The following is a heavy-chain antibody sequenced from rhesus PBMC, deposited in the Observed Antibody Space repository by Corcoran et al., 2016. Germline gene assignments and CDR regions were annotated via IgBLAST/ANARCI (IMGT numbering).Heavy chain of an antibody. Sequence: EVQLVESGGGLVQPGGSLRLSCAASGFPFSSYGMSWFRQSSGKGLGGVSYICNAGGSTYSADSGKGRFTIARDNSKNTLYLQMNSLRAEDTAVYDCAMGGYSGYSGDYWGQGVLVTVSS. J-gene: IGHJ4*01. CDR1: GFPFSSYG. CDR2: ICNAGGST. V-gene: IGHV3S5*01. CDR3: AMGGYSGYSGDY. D-gene: IGHD5-42*01.